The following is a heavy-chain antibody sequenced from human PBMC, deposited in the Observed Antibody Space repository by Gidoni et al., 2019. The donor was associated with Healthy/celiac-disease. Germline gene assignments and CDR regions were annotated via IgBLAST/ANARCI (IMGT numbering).Heavy chain of an antibody. CDR3: ARADEVTIFGDPYYYYYGMDV. V-gene: IGHV1-46*01. J-gene: IGHJ6*02. D-gene: IGHD3-9*01. CDR1: GYTFTSYY. CDR2: INPSGGST. Sequence: QVQLVQSGAEVKKPGASVKVSCKASGYTFTSYYMHWVRQAPGQGLEWMGIINPSGGSTSYAQKFQGRVTMTRDTSTSTVYMELSSLRSEDTAVYYCARADEVTIFGDPYYYYYGMDVWGQGTTVTVSS.